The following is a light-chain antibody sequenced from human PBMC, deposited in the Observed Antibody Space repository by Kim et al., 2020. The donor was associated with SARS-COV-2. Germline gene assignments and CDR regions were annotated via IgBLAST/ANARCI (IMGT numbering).Light chain of an antibody. CDR3: QQTYGTPPT. Sequence: SEAVGAKVTITCRASQSVLRLFNWYQQRPGSAPKLLIYDASTLRSGVPPRFSASGSATDFTLTISSLQPEDFATYFCQQTYGTPPTFGGGTKLEI. CDR2: DAS. V-gene: IGKV1-39*01. J-gene: IGKJ4*01. CDR1: QSVLRL.